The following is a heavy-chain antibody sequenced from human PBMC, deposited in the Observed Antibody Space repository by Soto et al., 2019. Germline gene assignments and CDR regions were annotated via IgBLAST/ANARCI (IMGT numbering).Heavy chain of an antibody. CDR3: ASPRHCSSTSCYRLDY. CDR1: GYTFTSHA. J-gene: IGHJ4*02. V-gene: IGHV1-3*01. CDR2: INAGNGNT. Sequence: ASVKVSCKASGYTFTSHAMHWVRQAPGQRLEWMGWINAGNGNTKYSQKFQGRVTITRDTSASTAYMELSSLRSEDTAVYYCASPRHCSSTSCYRLDYWGQGTLVTVSS. D-gene: IGHD2-2*02.